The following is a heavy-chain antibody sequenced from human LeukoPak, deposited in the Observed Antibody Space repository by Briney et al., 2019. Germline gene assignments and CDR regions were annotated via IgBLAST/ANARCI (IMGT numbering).Heavy chain of an antibody. Sequence: SETLSLTCTVSGGSISSSTHYWGWIRQPPGKGLEWIGNIYYRGSTYYNPSLESRVTISVDTSKNQFSLKLTYVTDADTAVYYCARLLISVADLDSWGQGNLVTVSS. CDR2: IYYRGST. CDR3: ARLLISVADLDS. J-gene: IGHJ4*02. CDR1: GGSISSSTHY. D-gene: IGHD6-19*01. V-gene: IGHV4-39*01.